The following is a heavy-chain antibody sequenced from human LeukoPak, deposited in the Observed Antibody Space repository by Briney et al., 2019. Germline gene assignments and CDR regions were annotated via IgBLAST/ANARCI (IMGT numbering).Heavy chain of an antibody. CDR3: ARGSGSCFDL. CDR2: ILSDGSYT. Sequence: GGPLRLSWAASGFTFDDYAMHWVRQAPGKGLEWVSRILSDGSYTSYADSVRGRFTISRDNAKNTLNLQMNSLRVEDTAVYYCARGSGSCFDLWGQGTLVTVSS. D-gene: IGHD1-26*01. V-gene: IGHV3-74*01. CDR1: GFTFDDYA. J-gene: IGHJ5*02.